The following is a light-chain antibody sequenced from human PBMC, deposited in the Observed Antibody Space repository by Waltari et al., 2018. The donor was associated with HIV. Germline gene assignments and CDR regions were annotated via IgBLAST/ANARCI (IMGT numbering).Light chain of an antibody. CDR1: QPVLYSSDNRDY. J-gene: IGKJ2*03. CDR3: QQYYTTPQS. CDR2: WAS. Sequence: DIVLTQSPASMAVSLGERATVICPSSQPVLYSSDNRDYLSWYQVRPGQPPQLLIYWASTRQSRVPDRFSGSGSGTHFTLTISGLQAEDVAIYYCQQYYTTPQSFGQGTRLEI. V-gene: IGKV4-1*01.